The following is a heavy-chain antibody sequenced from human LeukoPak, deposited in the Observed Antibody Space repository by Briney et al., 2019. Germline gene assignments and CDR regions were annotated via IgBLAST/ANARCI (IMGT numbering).Heavy chain of an antibody. CDR2: INYSGNT. CDR3: TRLTVGTTWGNYFDY. J-gene: IGHJ4*02. CDR1: GGSISSSTYY. Sequence: SETLSLTCTVSGGSISSSTYYWAWVRQPPGKGPEWIGSINYSGNTYYKSSLKSRVTISVDTSKNQFSLKLTSVTAADTAVYYCTRLTVGTTWGNYFDYWGQGTVVTVSS. D-gene: IGHD1-26*01. V-gene: IGHV4-39*01.